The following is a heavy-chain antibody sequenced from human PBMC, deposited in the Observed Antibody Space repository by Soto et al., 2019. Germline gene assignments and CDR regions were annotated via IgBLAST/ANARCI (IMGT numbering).Heavy chain of an antibody. Sequence: PSETLSLTCAVSGGSISSGGYSWSWIRQPPGKGLEWIGYIYHSGSTYYNPSLKSRVTISVGRSKNQFSLKLSSVTAADTAVYYCARGGVDYYDSSGYYFSPYYFDYWGQGTLVTVSS. CDR1: GGSISSGGYS. D-gene: IGHD3-22*01. CDR3: ARGGVDYYDSSGYYFSPYYFDY. V-gene: IGHV4-30-2*01. J-gene: IGHJ4*02. CDR2: IYHSGST.